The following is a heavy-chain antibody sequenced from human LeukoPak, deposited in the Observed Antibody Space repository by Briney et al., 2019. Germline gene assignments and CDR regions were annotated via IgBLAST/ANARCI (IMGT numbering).Heavy chain of an antibody. J-gene: IGHJ3*02. CDR3: VSGVARLSIVRTSGNDAFDI. CDR1: GFTFSAFG. V-gene: IGHV3-30*19. D-gene: IGHD1-26*01. CDR2: IPYDGSDK. Sequence: PGRSLRLSCAASGFTFSAFGMHWVRQAPGKGLEWVTFIPYDGSDKYYADSVKGRFTISGDNSKNTLYLQMNSLRAEDTAVYYCVSGVARLSIVRTSGNDAFDIWGQGTMVTVSS.